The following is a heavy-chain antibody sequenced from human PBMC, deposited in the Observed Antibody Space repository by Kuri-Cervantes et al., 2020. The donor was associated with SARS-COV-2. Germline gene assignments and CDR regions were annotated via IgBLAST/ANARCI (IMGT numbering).Heavy chain of an antibody. D-gene: IGHD6-19*01. CDR1: GFTFSSYA. CDR2: ISSNGGST. V-gene: IGHV3-64D*08. CDR3: VRSGAVAGTFDY. Sequence: GGSLRLSCSASGFTFSSYAMHWVRQAPGKGLEYVLAISSNGGSTYYADSVKGRFTISRDNSKNTLYLQMSSLRAEDTAVYYCVRSGAVAGTFDYWGQGTLVTVSS. J-gene: IGHJ4*02.